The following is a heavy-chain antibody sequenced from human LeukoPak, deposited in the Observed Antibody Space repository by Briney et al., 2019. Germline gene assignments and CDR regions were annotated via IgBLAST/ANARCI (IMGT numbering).Heavy chain of an antibody. D-gene: IGHD3-22*01. V-gene: IGHV3-23*01. Sequence: GGSLRLSCAASGFTFSSYAMSWVRQAPGKGLEWVSAISGSGGSTYYADSVKGRFTISRDNAKNSLYLQMNSLRAEDTTVYYCARDRGWYYDSSGYYFNGPNYFDYWGQGTLVTVSS. J-gene: IGHJ4*02. CDR2: ISGSGGST. CDR3: ARDRGWYYDSSGYYFNGPNYFDY. CDR1: GFTFSSYA.